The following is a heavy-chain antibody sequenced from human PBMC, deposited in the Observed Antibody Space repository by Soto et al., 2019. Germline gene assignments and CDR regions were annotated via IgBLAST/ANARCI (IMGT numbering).Heavy chain of an antibody. CDR1: GYSFSSHW. CDR2: IYSGDSET. Sequence: PGESLKISCKGSGYSFSSHWIGWVRQMPGKGLEWMGIIYSGDSETRYSPSFQGQVTISVDKSISTAYLQWSSLKPSDTAIYYCARGVPPALYNWFDPWGQGTLVTVSS. D-gene: IGHD1-1*01. V-gene: IGHV5-51*01. CDR3: ARGVPPALYNWFDP. J-gene: IGHJ5*02.